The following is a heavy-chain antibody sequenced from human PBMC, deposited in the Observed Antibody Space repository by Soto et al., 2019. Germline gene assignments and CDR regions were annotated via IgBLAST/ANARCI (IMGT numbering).Heavy chain of an antibody. CDR1: GGTFSSYT. CDR2: IIPILGIA. Sequence: QVQLVQSGAEVKKPGSSVKVSCKASGGTFSSYTISWVRQAPGQGLEWMGRIIPILGIANYAQKFQGRVTIPADKSTSTAYMELSSLRSEDTAVYYCARSVDDYIWGSYRYPFDYWGQGTLVTVSS. CDR3: ARSVDDYIWGSYRYPFDY. V-gene: IGHV1-69*02. D-gene: IGHD3-16*02. J-gene: IGHJ4*02.